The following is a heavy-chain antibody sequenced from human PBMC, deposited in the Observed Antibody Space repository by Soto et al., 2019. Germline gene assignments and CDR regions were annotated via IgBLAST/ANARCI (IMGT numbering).Heavy chain of an antibody. D-gene: IGHD1-26*01. CDR3: AKDRGLVGATPFLH. J-gene: IGHJ1*01. Sequence: QVQLVESGGGVVRPGRSLRLSCAASGFTFSSYGMHWVRQAPGKGLEWVAVISYDGSNKYYADSVKGRFTISRDNSKNTLYLQMNSLRAEDTAVYYCAKDRGLVGATPFLHWGQGTLVTVSS. V-gene: IGHV3-30*18. CDR1: GFTFSSYG. CDR2: ISYDGSNK.